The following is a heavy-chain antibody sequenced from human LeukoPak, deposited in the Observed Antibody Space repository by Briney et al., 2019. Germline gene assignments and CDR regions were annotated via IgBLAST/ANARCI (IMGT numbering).Heavy chain of an antibody. D-gene: IGHD1/OR15-1a*01. V-gene: IGHV1-69*13. CDR2: IIPIFGTA. J-gene: IGHJ4*02. Sequence: SVKVSCKASGGTFSSYAISWVRQATGQGLEWMGGIIPIFGTANYAQKFQGRVTITADESTSTAYMELSSLRSEDTAVYYCARGGEHLGYFDYWGQGTLVTVSS. CDR1: GGTFSSYA. CDR3: ARGGEHLGYFDY.